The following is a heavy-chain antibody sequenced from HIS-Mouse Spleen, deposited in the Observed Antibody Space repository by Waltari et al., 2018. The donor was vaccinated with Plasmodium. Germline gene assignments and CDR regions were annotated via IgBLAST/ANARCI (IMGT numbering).Heavy chain of an antibody. J-gene: IGHJ4*02. CDR2: IKQDGSEK. D-gene: IGHD6-13*01. CDR1: GFTFSSYW. CDR3: ARGRYSSSWYYFDY. V-gene: IGHV3-7*01. Sequence: CAASGFTFSSYWMSWVRQAQGKGLEWVAKIKQDGSEKYYVDSVKGRFTISRDNAKNSLYLQMNSLRAEDTAVYYCARGRYSSSWYYFDYWGQGTLVTVSS.